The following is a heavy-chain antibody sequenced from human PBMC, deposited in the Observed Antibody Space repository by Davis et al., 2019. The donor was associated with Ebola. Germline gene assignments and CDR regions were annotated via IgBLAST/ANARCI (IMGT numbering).Heavy chain of an antibody. Sequence: PAGSLTLSCAASGITFTGSAMPRVRQATWKGLEWVGRIRSKANSYATAYAASVKGRFTISRDDSKNTAYLQMNSLITEDTAVYYCAGKVRYRGIYGMDVWGQGTTVTVSS. CDR2: IRSKANSYAT. J-gene: IGHJ6*02. CDR3: AGKVRYRGIYGMDV. V-gene: IGHV3-73*01. CDR1: GITFTGSA. D-gene: IGHD1-14*01.